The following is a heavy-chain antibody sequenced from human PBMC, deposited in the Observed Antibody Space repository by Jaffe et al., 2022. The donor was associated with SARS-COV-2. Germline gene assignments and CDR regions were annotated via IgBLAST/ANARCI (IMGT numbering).Heavy chain of an antibody. V-gene: IGHV3-23*01. CDR2: IGGSGVST. CDR3: AKVTYYDFWNNDYDAFDI. Sequence: EVQLLESGGGLVQPGGSLRLSCAASGFTFSSYAMNWVRQAPGKGLEWVSGIGGSGVSTFYADSVKGRFTISRDNSKNTLYLQMNSLRAEDTALFYCAKVTYYDFWNNDYDAFDIWGQGTMVTVSS. J-gene: IGHJ3*02. CDR1: GFTFSSYA. D-gene: IGHD3-3*01.